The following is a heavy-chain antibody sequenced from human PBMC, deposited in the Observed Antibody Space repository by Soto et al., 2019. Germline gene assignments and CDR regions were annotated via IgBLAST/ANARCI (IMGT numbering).Heavy chain of an antibody. CDR3: AHLWFGESPGLNWFDP. V-gene: IGHV2-5*02. D-gene: IGHD3-10*01. CDR2: IYWDDDK. CDR1: GFSLSTSGVG. J-gene: IGHJ5*02. Sequence: QITLKESGPTLVKPTQTLTLTCTFSGFSLSTSGVGVGWIRQPPGKALEWLALIYWDDDKRYSPSLNSRLTITNDSSKNQVVLTMTNMDPVDTAPYYCAHLWFGESPGLNWFDPWGQGTLVTVSS.